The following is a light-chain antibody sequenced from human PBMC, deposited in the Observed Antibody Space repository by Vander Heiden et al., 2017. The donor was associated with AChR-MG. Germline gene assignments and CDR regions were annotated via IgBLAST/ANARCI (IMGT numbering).Light chain of an antibody. Sequence: EIVLTPSPATLSLSPGERATLSCRASQSVSSYLAWYQQKPGQAPRLLIYEASNRATGIPARFSGSGSGTDFTLTISSLEPEDFAVYYCQQRSNWPRLIFGGGTKVEIK. CDR3: QQRSNWPRLI. V-gene: IGKV3-11*01. J-gene: IGKJ4*01. CDR2: EAS. CDR1: QSVSSY.